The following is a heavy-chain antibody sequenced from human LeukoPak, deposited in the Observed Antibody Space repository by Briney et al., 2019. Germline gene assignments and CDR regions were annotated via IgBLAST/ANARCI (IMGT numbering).Heavy chain of an antibody. D-gene: IGHD6-19*01. CDR2: IYYSGST. CDR3: ARHGKQWLVRGP. CDR1: GSSISSYY. Sequence: SETLSLTCTVSGSSISSYYWSWIRQPPGKGLEWIGYIYYSGSTNYNPSLKSRVTISVDTSKNQFSLKLSSVTAADTAVYYCARHGKQWLVRGPWGQGTLVTVSS. V-gene: IGHV4-59*08. J-gene: IGHJ5*02.